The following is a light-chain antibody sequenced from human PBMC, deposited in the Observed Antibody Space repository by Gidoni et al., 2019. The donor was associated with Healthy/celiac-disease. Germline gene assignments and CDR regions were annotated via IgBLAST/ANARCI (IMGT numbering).Light chain of an antibody. CDR1: QSISSY. CDR2: AAS. J-gene: IGKJ2*01. CDR3: QQSYSTPNT. Sequence: DLQMTKSPSSLSASVGDRVTITCRASQSISSYLNWYQQKPGKAPKLLIYAASSLQSGVPSRFSGSGSGTDFTLTISSLQPEDFATYYCQQSYSTPNTFGQGTKLEIK. V-gene: IGKV1-39*01.